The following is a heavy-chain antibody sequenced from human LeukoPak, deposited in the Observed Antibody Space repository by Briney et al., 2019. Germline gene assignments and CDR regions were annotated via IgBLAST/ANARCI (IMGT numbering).Heavy chain of an antibody. CDR2: IYSGGSI. D-gene: IGHD3-10*01. J-gene: IGHJ4*02. V-gene: IGHV3-66*01. CDR1: GFTVSSDY. CDR3: ARDSGSYYNY. Sequence: GGSLRLSCAASGFTVSSDYMSWVRQAPGKGLEWVSIIYSGGSIYYADSVKGRFTISRDNSKNTLYLQMNSLRAEDTAVYYCARDSGSYYNYWGQGTLVTVSS.